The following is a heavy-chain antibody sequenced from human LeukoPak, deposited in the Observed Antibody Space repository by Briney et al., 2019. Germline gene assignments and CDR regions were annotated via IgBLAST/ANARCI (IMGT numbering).Heavy chain of an antibody. J-gene: IGHJ4*02. CDR1: GGTFSSYA. D-gene: IGHD5-18*01. CDR3: ARVGGYSYGYPFDY. V-gene: IGHV1-69*06. Sequence: ASVKVSCKASGGTFSSYAISWVRQVPGQGLEWMGGIIPIFGTANYAQKFQGRVTITADKSTSTAYMELSSLRSEDTAVYYCARVGGYSYGYPFDYWGQGALVTVSS. CDR2: IIPIFGTA.